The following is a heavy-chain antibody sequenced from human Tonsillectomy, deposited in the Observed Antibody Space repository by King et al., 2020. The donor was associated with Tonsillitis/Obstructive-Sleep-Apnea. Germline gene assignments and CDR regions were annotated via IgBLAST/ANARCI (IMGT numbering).Heavy chain of an antibody. CDR2: IYYSGST. CDR3: ARHVSSSWSYYYYYYMDV. V-gene: IGHV4-59*08. J-gene: IGHJ6*03. Sequence: QLQESGPGLVKPSETLSLTCTVSGGSINSYYWSWIRQPPGKGLEWIGYIYYSGSTNYNPSLKSRVTISVDTSKNQFSLKLSSVTAADTDVYYCARHVSSSWSYYYYYYMDVWGKGTTVTVSS. CDR1: GGSINSYY. D-gene: IGHD6-13*01.